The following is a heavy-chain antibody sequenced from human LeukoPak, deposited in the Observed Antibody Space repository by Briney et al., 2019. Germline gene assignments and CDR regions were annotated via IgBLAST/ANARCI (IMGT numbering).Heavy chain of an antibody. D-gene: IGHD2-21*01. V-gene: IGHV3-21*01. CDR1: GFTFSSYS. CDR3: VRAAIGQHLDAFDI. Sequence: GGSLRLSCAASGFTFSSYSMNWVRQAPGKGLEWVSSISSSSSYIYYADSVKGRFTISRDNAKNSLYLQMNSLRAEDTAVYYCVRAAIGQHLDAFDIWGQGTMVTVSS. CDR2: ISSSSSYI. J-gene: IGHJ3*02.